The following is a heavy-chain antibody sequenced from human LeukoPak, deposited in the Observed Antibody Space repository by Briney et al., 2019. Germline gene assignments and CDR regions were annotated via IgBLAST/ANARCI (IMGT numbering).Heavy chain of an antibody. CDR3: ARDIFSAYDSSGYVRAPGY. J-gene: IGHJ4*02. CDR1: GFTFSSYG. CDR2: ISSSGSTI. V-gene: IGHV3-48*04. Sequence: GGSLRLSCAASGFTFSSYGMHWVRQAPGKGLEWVSYISSSGSTIYYADSVKGRFTISRDNAKNSLYLQMNSLRAEDTAVYYCARDIFSAYDSSGYVRAPGYWGQGTRVTVS. D-gene: IGHD3-22*01.